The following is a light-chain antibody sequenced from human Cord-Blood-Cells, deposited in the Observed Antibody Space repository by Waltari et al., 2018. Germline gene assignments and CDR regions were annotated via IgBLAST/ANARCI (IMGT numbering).Light chain of an antibody. V-gene: IGLV2-14*01. CDR1: SSDVGGYNY. Sequence: QSALTQPASVSGSPGQSITISCTGTSSDVGGYNYVSWYQQHPGKAPKLMIYDVSNRPSGFSNRFSGSKSGNTASLTISGLQAEDEADYYCSSYTSSSTLVFGVGTKLTVL. CDR2: DVS. J-gene: IGLJ2*01. CDR3: SSYTSSSTLV.